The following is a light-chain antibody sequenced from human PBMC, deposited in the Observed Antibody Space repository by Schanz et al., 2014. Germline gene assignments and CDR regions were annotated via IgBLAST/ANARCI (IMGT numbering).Light chain of an antibody. V-gene: IGKV3-11*01. Sequence: EIVLTQSPATLSLSLGERATLSCRASHSVSSYLAWYQQKPGQAPRLLISAASDRATGIPDRFSGSGSGTDFTLTISGLEPEDFAVYFCQQYGNSFTFGRGTKVEVK. CDR3: QQYGNSFT. J-gene: IGKJ4*01. CDR2: AAS. CDR1: HSVSSY.